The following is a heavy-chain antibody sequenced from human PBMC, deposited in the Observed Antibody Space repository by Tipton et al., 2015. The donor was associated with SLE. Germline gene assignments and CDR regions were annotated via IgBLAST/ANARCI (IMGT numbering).Heavy chain of an antibody. CDR2: LYVRETT. CDR3: ATQLGGFDY. CDR1: GASISSDSNY. J-gene: IGHJ4*02. Sequence: TLSLTCSVSGASISSDSNYWNWIRQHPGKGLEWIGYLYVRETTYYNPSLKSRVSISLDTSKNHFSLTLNSVTAADTAVYYCATQLGGFDYWGQGTLVTVSS. V-gene: IGHV4-31*03. D-gene: IGHD3-16*01.